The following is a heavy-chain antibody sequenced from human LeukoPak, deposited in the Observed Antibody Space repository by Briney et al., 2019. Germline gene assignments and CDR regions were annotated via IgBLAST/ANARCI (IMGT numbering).Heavy chain of an antibody. CDR1: GFTFSSYA. V-gene: IGHV3-30-3*01. D-gene: IGHD3-22*01. CDR3: ARDNYYDSSGTFDY. J-gene: IGHJ4*02. CDR2: ISYDGSNK. Sequence: GGSLRLSCAASGFTFSSYAMHWVRQAPGKGLEWVAVISYDGSNKYYADPVKGRFTISRDNSKNTLYLQMDSLRAEDTAIYYCARDNYYDSSGTFDYWGQGTLVTVSS.